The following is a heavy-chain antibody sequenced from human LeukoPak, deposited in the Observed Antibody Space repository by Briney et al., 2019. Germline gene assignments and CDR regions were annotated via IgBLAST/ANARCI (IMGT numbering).Heavy chain of an antibody. CDR2: IKSKTDGGTT. CDR1: GFTFSNAW. D-gene: IGHD3-3*01. V-gene: IGHV3-15*01. CDR3: TRVDYDFWSGYYN. Sequence: PGGSLRLSCAASGFTFSNAWMSWVRQAPGKGLEWVGRIKSKTDGGTTDYAAPVKGRFTISRDDSKNTLYLQMNSLKTEDTAVYYCTRVDYDFWSGYYNWGQGTLVTVSS. J-gene: IGHJ4*02.